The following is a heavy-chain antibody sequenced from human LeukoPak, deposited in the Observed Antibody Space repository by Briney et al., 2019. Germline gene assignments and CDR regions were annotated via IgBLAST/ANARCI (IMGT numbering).Heavy chain of an antibody. J-gene: IGHJ3*02. D-gene: IGHD3-22*01. Sequence: SETLSLTCSVSGGSISRHYRSWIRQPPGKGLEWIGYISYSGSTRYNPSFQSRVTISMEMSKTHFSLKLTSVTAADTAVYYCARLLNNDNSGDPDTFDMWGPGTMVTVSS. CDR1: GGSISRHY. CDR3: ARLLNNDNSGDPDTFDM. CDR2: ISYSGST. V-gene: IGHV4-59*08.